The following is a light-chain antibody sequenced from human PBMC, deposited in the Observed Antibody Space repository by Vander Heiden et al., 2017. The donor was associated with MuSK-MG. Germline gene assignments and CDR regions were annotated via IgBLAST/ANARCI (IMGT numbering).Light chain of an antibody. J-gene: IGKJ5*01. Sequence: EIVMTQPPPTLSVSPGERGTLSCRASQSISSRLAWYQQKPGQAPRLLIHGASTRATGIPATFSGSGSGTEFTLTISSLQSEDFAVYYCQQYSNWRLTFGQGTRLEIK. CDR1: QSISSR. CDR2: GAS. CDR3: QQYSNWRLT. V-gene: IGKV3-15*01.